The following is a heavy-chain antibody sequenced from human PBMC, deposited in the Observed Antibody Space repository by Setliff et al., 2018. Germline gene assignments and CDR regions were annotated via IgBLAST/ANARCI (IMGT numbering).Heavy chain of an antibody. CDR1: GGTFSSYG. D-gene: IGHD5-18*01. V-gene: IGHV1-69*05. J-gene: IGHJ6*03. CDR2: TIPMFGST. CDR3: AREGVDTRSSTDYRYYMDV. Sequence: SVKVSCKASGGTFSSYGISWVRQAPGQGLEWMGGTIPMFGSTNYAQKFQDRVTIITDESTSTAYMELSSLRIEDTAVYYCAREGVDTRSSTDYRYYMDVWGKGTTVT.